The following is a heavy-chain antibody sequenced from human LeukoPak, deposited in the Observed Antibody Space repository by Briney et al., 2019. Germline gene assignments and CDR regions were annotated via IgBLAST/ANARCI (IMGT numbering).Heavy chain of an antibody. V-gene: IGHV3-7*05. J-gene: IGHJ4*02. CDR1: GFTFSSYW. CDR3: ARDQRYCSSSSCPWEPFDY. Sequence: GGSLRPSCAASGFTFSSYWMSWVRQAPGKGLEWVANIKQDGSEKYYVDSVKGRFTISRDNAKNSLYLQMNSLRAEDTAVYYCARDQRYCSSSSCPWEPFDYWGQGTLVTVSS. CDR2: IKQDGSEK. D-gene: IGHD2-2*01.